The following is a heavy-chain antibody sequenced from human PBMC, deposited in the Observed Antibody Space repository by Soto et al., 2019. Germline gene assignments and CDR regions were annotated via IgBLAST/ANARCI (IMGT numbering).Heavy chain of an antibody. V-gene: IGHV4-59*01. J-gene: IGHJ6*02. D-gene: IGHD3-16*01. Sequence: SETLSLTCTVSGGSIISYYWSWIRQPPGKGLEWIGYIYYSGSTNYNPSLKSRVTISVDTSKNQFSLKLSSVTAADTAVYYCARGGASWYDYYYGMDVWGQGTTVTVSS. CDR1: GGSIISYY. CDR2: IYYSGST. CDR3: ARGGASWYDYYYGMDV.